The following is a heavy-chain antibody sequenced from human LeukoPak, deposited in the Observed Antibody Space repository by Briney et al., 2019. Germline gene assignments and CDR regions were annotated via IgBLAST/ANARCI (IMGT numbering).Heavy chain of an antibody. J-gene: IGHJ4*02. CDR2: IYHSGST. D-gene: IGHD1-14*01. CDR3: AGDPDGTQV. Sequence: SETLSLTCAVSGYSISSGYYWGWIRQPPGKGLEWIGSIYHSGSTYYNPSLKSRVTISVDTSKNQFSLKLSSVTAADTAVYYCAGDPDGTQVWGQGTLVTVSS. CDR1: GYSISSGYY. V-gene: IGHV4-38-2*02.